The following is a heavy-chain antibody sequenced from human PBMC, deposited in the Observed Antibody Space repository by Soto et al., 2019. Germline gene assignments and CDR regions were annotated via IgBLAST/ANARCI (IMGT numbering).Heavy chain of an antibody. V-gene: IGHV3-23*01. Sequence: GGSLRLSFADSGCTFITYAMSWVRQAPGKGLEWVSAISGSGGSTYYADSVKGRFTISRDNSKNTLYLQMNSLRAEDTAVYYCAKTREMATPYFDYWGQGTLVTVSS. CDR3: AKTREMATPYFDY. J-gene: IGHJ4*02. CDR2: ISGSGGST. CDR1: GCTFITYA. D-gene: IGHD5-12*01.